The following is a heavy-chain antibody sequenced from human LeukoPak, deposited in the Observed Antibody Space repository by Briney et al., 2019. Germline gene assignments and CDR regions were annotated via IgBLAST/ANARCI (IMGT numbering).Heavy chain of an antibody. J-gene: IGHJ4*02. CDR1: GGSFSGYY. CDR3: ARRLTAMEDY. V-gene: IGHV4-34*01. D-gene: IGHD5-18*01. CDR2: INHSGST. Sequence: PSETLSLTCAVYGGSFSGYYWSWIRQPPGKGLEWIGEINHSGSTNYNPSLKSRVTISVDTSKNQFSLKLSSVTAADTAVYYCARRLTAMEDYWGQGTLVTVSS.